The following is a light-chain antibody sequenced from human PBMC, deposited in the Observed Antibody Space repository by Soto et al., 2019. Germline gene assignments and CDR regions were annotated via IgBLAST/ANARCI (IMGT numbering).Light chain of an antibody. CDR3: QQYGRSPHS. CDR1: QSISSY. CDR2: AAS. V-gene: IGKV1-39*01. J-gene: IGKJ2*03. Sequence: DIQMTQSPSSLSASVGDRVTITCRASQSISSYLNWYQQKPGKAPKLLIYAASSLQSGVPSRFSGSGSGTDFTLTISSLQPEDFAIYYCQQYGRSPHSFGRGTHLEIK.